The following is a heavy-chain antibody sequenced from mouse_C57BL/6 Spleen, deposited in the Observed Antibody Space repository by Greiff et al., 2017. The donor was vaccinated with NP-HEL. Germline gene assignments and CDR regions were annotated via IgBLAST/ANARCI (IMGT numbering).Heavy chain of an antibody. Sequence: EVHLVESGGGLVKPGGSLKLSCAASGFTFSSYAMSWVRQTPEKRLEWVATISDGGSYTYYPDNVKGRFTISRDNAKNNLYLQVSHLKSEDTAMYYFARGKPLDSSGYGYWGQGTTLTVSS. V-gene: IGHV5-4*01. CDR2: ISDGGSYT. CDR3: ARGKPLDSSGYGY. D-gene: IGHD3-2*02. J-gene: IGHJ2*01. CDR1: GFTFSSYA.